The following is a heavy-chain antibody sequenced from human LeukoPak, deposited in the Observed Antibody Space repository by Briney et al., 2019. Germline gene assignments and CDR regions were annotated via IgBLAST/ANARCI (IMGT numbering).Heavy chain of an antibody. J-gene: IGHJ4*02. D-gene: IGHD6-13*01. Sequence: RPSETLSLTCTVSGGSISSGDYYWSWIRQPPGKGLEWIGYIYYSGSTYYNPSLKSRVTISVDTSKNQFSLKLSSVTAADTAVYYCAREGTAAGARTFDYWGQGTLSPSPQ. CDR1: GGSISSGDYY. CDR3: AREGTAAGARTFDY. CDR2: IYYSGST. V-gene: IGHV4-30-4*01.